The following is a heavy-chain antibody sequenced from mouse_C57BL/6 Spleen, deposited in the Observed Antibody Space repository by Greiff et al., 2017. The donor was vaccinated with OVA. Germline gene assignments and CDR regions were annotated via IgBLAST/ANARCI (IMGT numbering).Heavy chain of an antibody. CDR3: ARSQGTTVVARVDY. CDR1: GYTFTSYW. D-gene: IGHD1-1*01. J-gene: IGHJ2*01. Sequence: QVQLKQPGAELVKPGASVKLSCKASGYTFTSYWMHWVKQRPGQGLEWIGMIHPNSGSTNYNEKFKSKATLTVDKSSSTAYMQLSSLTSEDSAVYYCARSQGTTVVARVDYWGQGTTLTVSS. V-gene: IGHV1-64*01. CDR2: IHPNSGST.